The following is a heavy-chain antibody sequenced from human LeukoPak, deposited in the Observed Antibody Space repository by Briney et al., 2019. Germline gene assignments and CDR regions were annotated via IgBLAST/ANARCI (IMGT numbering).Heavy chain of an antibody. D-gene: IGHD3-9*01. Sequence: SETLSLTCTVSGGSVSSSIYYWGWIRQPPGKGLEWIGSIYYSGSTSYNPSLKSRVTISVDTSKNQFSLKLTSVTAADTAVYYCASRNDILTGYVDSWGQGTLVTVSS. V-gene: IGHV4-39*01. CDR3: ASRNDILTGYVDS. CDR1: GGSVSSSIYY. CDR2: IYYSGST. J-gene: IGHJ4*02.